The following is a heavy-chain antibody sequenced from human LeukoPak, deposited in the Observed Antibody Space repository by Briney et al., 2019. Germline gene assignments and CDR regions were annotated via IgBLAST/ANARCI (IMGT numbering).Heavy chain of an antibody. CDR2: ISDDGSTK. Sequence: PGGSLRLSCAASGFTFGTYASHWVRQAPRKGLEWVAVISDDGSTKYYAESVKGRFTISRDNSKNTLYLQMNSLRAEDTAVYYCARARYSSGWIYYRDVWGKGTAVTVSS. CDR1: GFTFGTYA. J-gene: IGHJ6*03. CDR3: ARARYSSGWIYYRDV. V-gene: IGHV3-30*01. D-gene: IGHD6-19*01.